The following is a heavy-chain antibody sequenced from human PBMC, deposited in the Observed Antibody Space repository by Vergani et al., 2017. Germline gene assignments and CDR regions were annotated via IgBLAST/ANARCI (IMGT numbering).Heavy chain of an antibody. V-gene: IGHV4-34*01. CDR3: ASGVIALTHNFYFGMDV. J-gene: IGHJ6*02. CDR2: INHTGST. CDR1: GESFSAYY. Sequence: QVQLQQRGAGLLKPPETLSLTCAVHGESFSAYYWSCICEPPGKGLEWIGEINHTGSTNYNPSLKSRVTISVDTSKNQLSLKLSSVTAADTAVYYGASGVIALTHNFYFGMDVWGQGTTVTVSS. D-gene: IGHD3-16*02.